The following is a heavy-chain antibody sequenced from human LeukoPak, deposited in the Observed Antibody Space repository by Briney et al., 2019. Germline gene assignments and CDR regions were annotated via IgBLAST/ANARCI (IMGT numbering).Heavy chain of an antibody. CDR1: GGSISSSSYY. CDR2: IYYSGTT. J-gene: IGHJ4*02. D-gene: IGHD1-26*01. V-gene: IGHV4-39*07. Sequence: SETLSLTCTVSGGSISSSSYYWGWIRQPPGKGLEWIGSIYYSGTTYYNPSLKSRVTISVDTSKNQFSLKLSSVTAADTAVYYCARDPIGGEHFDYWGQGTLVTVSS. CDR3: ARDPIGGEHFDY.